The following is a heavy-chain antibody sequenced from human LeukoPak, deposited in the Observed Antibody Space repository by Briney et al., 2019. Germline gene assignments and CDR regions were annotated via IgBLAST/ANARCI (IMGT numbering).Heavy chain of an antibody. V-gene: IGHV3-30-3*01. D-gene: IGHD6-19*01. CDR3: AREYQWLRAMDV. CDR2: MSYDGSNK. CDR1: GFTFSEYA. Sequence: GGSLRLSCASSGFTFSEYAMHWVRQAPGKGLEWVAVMSYDGSNKYYADSVKGRFTISRDNSKNTLYVQMNSLRVEDTAVYYCAREYQWLRAMDVWGQGTTVTVSS. J-gene: IGHJ6*02.